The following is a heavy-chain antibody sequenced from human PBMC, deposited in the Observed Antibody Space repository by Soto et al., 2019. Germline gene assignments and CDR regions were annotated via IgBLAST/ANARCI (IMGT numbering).Heavy chain of an antibody. D-gene: IGHD2-15*01. V-gene: IGHV1-46*01. CDR1: GYTFAMHY. Sequence: QVQLVQSGAEVKKPGASVKISCKTSGYTFAMHYIHWVRQAPGQGLEWMGMINPSDGSTSYVQKFQGRVTMTGDTSATTVFLNMSRLTSHDTAVFYCAREDGGGGRRHDFWGQGTLVTVSS. CDR2: INPSDGST. J-gene: IGHJ4*02. CDR3: AREDGGGGRRHDF.